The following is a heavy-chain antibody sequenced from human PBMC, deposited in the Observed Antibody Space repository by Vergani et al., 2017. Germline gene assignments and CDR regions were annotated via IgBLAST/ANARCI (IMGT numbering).Heavy chain of an antibody. CDR1: GFTFSSYV. D-gene: IGHD3-10*01. CDR3: ARDPPLLWFGEFAGRAFDI. V-gene: IGHV3-33*01. CDR2: IWYDGSNK. J-gene: IGHJ3*02. Sequence: QVQLVESGGGVVQPGRSLRLSCAASGFTFSSYVMHWVRQAPGKGLEWVAVIWYDGSNKYYADSVKGRFTISRDNSKNTLYLQMNSLRAEDTSVYYGARDPPLLWFGEFAGRAFDIWGQGTMVTVSS.